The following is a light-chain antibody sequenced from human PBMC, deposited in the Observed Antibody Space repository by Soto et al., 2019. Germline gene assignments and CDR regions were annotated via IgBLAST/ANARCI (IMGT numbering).Light chain of an antibody. CDR2: LEGSGSY. CDR1: SGHSSYI. J-gene: IGLJ2*01. Sequence: QPVLTQSSSASASLGSSVKLTCTLSSGHSSYIIAWHQQKPGKAPRYLMKLEGSGSYNKGSGVPDRFSGSSSGADRYLTISNLQFEDEADYYCETWDSNTRVFGGGPKLTVL. V-gene: IGLV4-60*02. CDR3: ETWDSNTRV.